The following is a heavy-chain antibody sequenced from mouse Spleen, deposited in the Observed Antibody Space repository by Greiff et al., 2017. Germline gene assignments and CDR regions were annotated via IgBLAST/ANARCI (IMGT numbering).Heavy chain of an antibody. CDR1: GYTFTSYW. J-gene: IGHJ4*01. Sequence: QVQLQQPGTELVKPGASVKLSCKASGYTFTSYWMHWVKQRPGQGLEWIGNINPSNGGTNYNEKFKSKATLTVDKSSSTAYMQLSSLTSEDSAVYYCARTIYYDTTGGWAMDYWGQGTSVTVSS. CDR3: ARTIYYDTTGGWAMDY. D-gene: IGHD2-4*01. CDR2: INPSNGGT. V-gene: IGHV1-53*01.